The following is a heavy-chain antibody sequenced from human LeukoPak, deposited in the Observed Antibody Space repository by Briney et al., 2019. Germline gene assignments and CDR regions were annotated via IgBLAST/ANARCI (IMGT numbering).Heavy chain of an antibody. CDR1: GYTFTSYG. J-gene: IGHJ5*02. Sequence: ASVKVSCKASGYTFTSYGISWVRQAPGQGLEWMGWISAYNGNTNYAQKLQGRVTMTTDTSTSTAYMELRSLRSDDTAVYYCARVGYPRGYSYGGWFDPWGQGTLVTVSS. CDR2: ISAYNGNT. CDR3: ARVGYPRGYSYGGWFDP. V-gene: IGHV1-18*01. D-gene: IGHD5-18*01.